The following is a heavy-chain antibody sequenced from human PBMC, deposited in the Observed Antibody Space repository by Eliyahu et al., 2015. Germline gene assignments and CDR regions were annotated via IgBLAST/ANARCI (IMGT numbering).Heavy chain of an antibody. V-gene: IGHV3-21*01. J-gene: IGHJ4*02. D-gene: IGHD5-12*01. CDR1: GFXFSSXI. Sequence: EVQLVESGGGLVKPGGSXXVPXAASGFXFSSXIMNWVRQAPGMGLGWVSSITGSTTYIYYADSVKGRFTISRDNAKNSLYLQMNSLRAEDTAAYYCVRLRFDGRYFDYWGQGTLVTVSS. CDR2: ITGSTTYI. CDR3: VRLRFDGRYFDY.